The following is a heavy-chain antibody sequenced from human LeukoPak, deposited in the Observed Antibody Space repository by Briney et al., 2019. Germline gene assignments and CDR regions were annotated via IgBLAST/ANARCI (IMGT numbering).Heavy chain of an antibody. D-gene: IGHD7-27*01. J-gene: IGHJ6*02. CDR3: ARKKELTGDIFSMDV. CDR2: IIPIFGKA. V-gene: IGHV1-69*06. CDR1: EGTFSSYA. Sequence: SVKVSCKASEGTFSSYAISWVRQAPGQGLEWMGGIIPIFGKANYAQKLQGRVTITANKSTSTAYMELSSLRSEDTAVYYCARKKELTGDIFSMDVWGQGTTVAVS.